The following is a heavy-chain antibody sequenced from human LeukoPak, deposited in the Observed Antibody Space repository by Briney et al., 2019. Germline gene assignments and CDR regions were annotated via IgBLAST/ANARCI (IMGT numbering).Heavy chain of an antibody. V-gene: IGHV4-59*11. Sequence: KPSGTLSLTCSVSSGSLSGHSRTWIGQPPGKGLEWIGYIYYSGSPSYSPSLKSRVTISADTSRSQFSLQLTSVTPADTAVYYCARGSLYDSSGYYWDYWGQGSLVTVSS. CDR3: ARGSLYDSSGYYWDY. D-gene: IGHD3-22*01. CDR2: IYYSGSP. J-gene: IGHJ4*02. CDR1: SGSLSGHS.